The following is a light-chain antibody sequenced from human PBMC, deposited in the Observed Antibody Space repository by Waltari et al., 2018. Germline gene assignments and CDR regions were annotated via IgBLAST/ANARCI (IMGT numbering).Light chain of an antibody. CDR2: LGS. CDR3: MQELQTPNT. J-gene: IGKJ2*01. CDR1: QSLLHSNGYNY. Sequence: IVMTQSPLSLPVTPGEPASISCSSSQSLLHSNGYNYLDWYLQKPGQSPQLLIYLGSNRASGVSDRFSGSGAGADSTLKISRVEADDIGVYYCMQELQTPNTLGQGTKLEIK. V-gene: IGKV2-28*01.